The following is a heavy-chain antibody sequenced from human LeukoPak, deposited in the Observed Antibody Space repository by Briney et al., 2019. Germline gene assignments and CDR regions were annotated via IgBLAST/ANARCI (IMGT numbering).Heavy chain of an antibody. CDR1: GGSFSGYY. CDR2: INHSGST. D-gene: IGHD3-10*01. CDR3: ARDRRGVDI. Sequence: SETLSLTCAVYGGSFSGYYWSWIRQPPGKGLEWIGEINHSGSTNYNPSLKSRVTISVDTSKNQFSLKLSSVTAADTAVYYCARDRRGVDIWGQGTMVTVSS. V-gene: IGHV4-34*01. J-gene: IGHJ3*02.